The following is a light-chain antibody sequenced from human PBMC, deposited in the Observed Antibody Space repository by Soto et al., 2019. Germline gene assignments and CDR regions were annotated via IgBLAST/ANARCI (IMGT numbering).Light chain of an antibody. V-gene: IGKV3-20*01. CDR1: QSINNRY. CDR3: QQFGSSPGFT. J-gene: IGKJ3*01. Sequence: EIVLTQSPGTLSLSPGERATLSCRASQSINNRYLAWYQQKPGEAPSLLIYGASSRPTGPPAWFSGSWSGTDFALTISRLDPEDFALYYCQQFGSSPGFTFGPGTKVDMK. CDR2: GAS.